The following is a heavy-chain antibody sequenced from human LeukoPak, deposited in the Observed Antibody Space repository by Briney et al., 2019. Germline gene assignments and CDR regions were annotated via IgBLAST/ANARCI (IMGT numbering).Heavy chain of an antibody. D-gene: IGHD6-13*01. J-gene: IGHJ4*02. CDR3: ARARIAAAGTVRGVFDY. CDR2: ISSSGSTI. V-gene: IGHV3-48*03. Sequence: PGGSLRLSCAASGFTFSSYEMNWVRQAPGKGLEWVSYISSSGSTIYYADSVKGRFTISRDNAKNSLYLQMNSLRAEVTAVYYCARARIAAAGTVRGVFDYWGQGTLVTVSS. CDR1: GFTFSSYE.